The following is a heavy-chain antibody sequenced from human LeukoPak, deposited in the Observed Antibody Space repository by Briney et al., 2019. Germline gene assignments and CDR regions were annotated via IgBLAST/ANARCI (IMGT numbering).Heavy chain of an antibody. CDR1: GFTFSSYG. Sequence: GRSLRLSCAASGFTFSSYGMHWVRQAPGKGLEWVAVIWYDGSNKYYADSVKGRFTISRDNSKNTLYLQMNSLRAEDTAVYYCARLNVGYCSSTSCYTNYYYYGMDVWGQGTTVTVSS. V-gene: IGHV3-33*01. D-gene: IGHD2-2*02. J-gene: IGHJ6*02. CDR3: ARLNVGYCSSTSCYTNYYYYGMDV. CDR2: IWYDGSNK.